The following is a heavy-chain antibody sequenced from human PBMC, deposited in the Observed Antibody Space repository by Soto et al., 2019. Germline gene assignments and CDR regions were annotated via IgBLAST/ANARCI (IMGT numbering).Heavy chain of an antibody. CDR1: GFTFRTFL. CDR2: MNPEETTT. Sequence: GGSLRLSCEASGFTFRTFLMHWVRQSPEEGLVWVSRMNPEETTTNYADSVRGRFTISRDNAKNTLYLQMNSLRPEDTAVYYCAKGGLEPFEFWGQGTLVTVSS. J-gene: IGHJ4*02. CDR3: AKGGLEPFEF. V-gene: IGHV3-74*01. D-gene: IGHD1-1*01.